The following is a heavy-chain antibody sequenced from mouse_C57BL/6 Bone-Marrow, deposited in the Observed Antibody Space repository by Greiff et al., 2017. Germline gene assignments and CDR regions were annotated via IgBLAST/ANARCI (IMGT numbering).Heavy chain of an antibody. Sequence: VQLQQSDAELVKPGASVKISCKVSGYTFTDHTIHWMKQRPEQGLEWIGNIYPRDGSTKYNEKFKGKATLTADKSSRPAYLQLNSLTSEDSAVYFCARHYYGSWFAYWGQGTLVTVSA. CDR1: GYTFTDHT. CDR3: ARHYYGSWFAY. J-gene: IGHJ3*01. D-gene: IGHD1-1*01. V-gene: IGHV1-78*01. CDR2: IYPRDGST.